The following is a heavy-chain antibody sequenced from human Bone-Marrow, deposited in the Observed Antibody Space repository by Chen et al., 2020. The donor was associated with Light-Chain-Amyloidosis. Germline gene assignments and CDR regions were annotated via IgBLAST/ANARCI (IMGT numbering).Heavy chain of an antibody. CDR2: IYYSGST. V-gene: IGHV4-39*01. CDR3: ARLLVPAGYYYYGMDV. CDR1: GGSISSSSYY. D-gene: IGHD2-2*01. Sequence: QLQLQESGPGLVKPSETLSLTCTVSGGSISSSSYYWGWIRQPPGKGLEWIGSIYYSGSTYYNPSLKSRVTISVDTSKNQFSLKLSSVTAADTAVYYCARLLVPAGYYYYGMDVWGQGTTVTVSS. J-gene: IGHJ6*02.